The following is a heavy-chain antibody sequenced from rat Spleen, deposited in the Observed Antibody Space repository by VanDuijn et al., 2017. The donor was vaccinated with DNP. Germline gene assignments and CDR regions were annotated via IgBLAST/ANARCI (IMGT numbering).Heavy chain of an antibody. D-gene: IGHD1-12*02. CDR1: GFTFNNYD. J-gene: IGHJ4*01. CDR2: ISPGGSNT. V-gene: IGHV5-25*01. CDR3: ARVGDLHDGGDGDVLDA. Sequence: EVQLVESGGDFVQPGRSLKLSCAASGFTFNNYDMAWVRQAPAKGLEWVASISPGGSNTYYRDSVKGRFTISRVNAKSTLYLQMNSLRSEDMATYYCARVGDLHDGGDGDVLDAWGQGTSVTVSS.